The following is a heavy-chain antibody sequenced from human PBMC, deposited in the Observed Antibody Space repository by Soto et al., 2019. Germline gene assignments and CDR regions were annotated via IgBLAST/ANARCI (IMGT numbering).Heavy chain of an antibody. CDR2: SSNSGTFA. D-gene: IGHD1-1*01. J-gene: IGHJ4*02. CDR3: ARSGDNYNLLDY. Sequence: GASLRVSWAASGFTFNEYYMSWIRPAPGKGLEWISYSSNSGTFARYADSVKGRFSISRDNAKNSLYLQINSLRGDDTAIYYGARSGDNYNLLDYWGQGTPVTVSS. CDR1: GFTFNEYY. V-gene: IGHV3-11*06.